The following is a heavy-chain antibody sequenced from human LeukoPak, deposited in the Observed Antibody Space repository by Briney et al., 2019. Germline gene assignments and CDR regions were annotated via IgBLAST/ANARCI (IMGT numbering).Heavy chain of an antibody. J-gene: IGHJ4*02. CDR3: ARDRAGGYDVFDY. V-gene: IGHV3-53*01. D-gene: IGHD5-12*01. Sequence: PGGSLRLSCAVSGFTVSNNYVSWVRQAPGKGLEWVSVIYSGGNTYYADSVRGRFTISRDYPKNTLYLRMNSLRVEDTAVYYCARDRAGGYDVFDYWGQGTLVTVSS. CDR2: IYSGGNT. CDR1: GFTVSNNY.